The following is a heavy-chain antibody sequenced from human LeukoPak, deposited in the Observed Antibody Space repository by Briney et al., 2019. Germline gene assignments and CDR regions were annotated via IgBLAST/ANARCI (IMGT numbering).Heavy chain of an antibody. V-gene: IGHV3-48*01. CDR3: ARDVYYGSGSPRLDY. D-gene: IGHD3-10*01. CDR1: GFSFSSYS. Sequence: GGSLRLSCAASGFSFSSYSMNWARQSPGKGLEWDSYISSSSSTISYADSVKGRFTISRDNAKNSLYLQMNSLRAEDTAVYYCARDVYYGSGSPRLDYWGQGTLVTVSS. J-gene: IGHJ4*02. CDR2: ISSSSSTI.